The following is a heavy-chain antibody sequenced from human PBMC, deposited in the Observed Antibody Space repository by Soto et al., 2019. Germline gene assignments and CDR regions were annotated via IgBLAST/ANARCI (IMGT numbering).Heavy chain of an antibody. V-gene: IGHV4-31*03. J-gene: IGHJ4*02. CDR2: IYYSGST. CDR1: GGSISSGGYY. CDR3: ARAQTNIVVVPAAYGAFDDRRGVQDIFDY. Sequence: SETLSLTCTVSGGSISSGGYYWSWIRQHPGKGLEWIGYIYYSGSTYYNPSLKSRVTISVDTSKNQFSLKLSSVTAADTAVYYCARAQTNIVVVPAAYGAFDDRRGVQDIFDYWGQGTLVTVSS. D-gene: IGHD2-2*01.